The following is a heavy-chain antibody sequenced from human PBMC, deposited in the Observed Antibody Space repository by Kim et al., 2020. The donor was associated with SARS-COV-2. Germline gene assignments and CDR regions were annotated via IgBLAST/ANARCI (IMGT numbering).Heavy chain of an antibody. V-gene: IGHV3-21*01. CDR2: IGGSGSHM. D-gene: IGHD1-20*01. CDR3: VREGITRLTPFLY. Sequence: GGSLRLSCAASGFTFSDYNINWVRQAPGKGLEWVASIGGSGSHMYYADSVKGRFTISRDNAKNSVFLQMTSLRAEDTATSYCVREGITRLTPFLYWGRGT. J-gene: IGHJ4*02. CDR1: GFTFSDYN.